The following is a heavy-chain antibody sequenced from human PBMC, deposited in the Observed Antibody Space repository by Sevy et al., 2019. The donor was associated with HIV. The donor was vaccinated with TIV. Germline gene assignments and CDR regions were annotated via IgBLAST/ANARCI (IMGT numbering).Heavy chain of an antibody. CDR1: GFAFSNYYA. D-gene: IGHD3-10*01. CDR3: AKDTITMVRGVIIKLGYFDY. CDR2: ISYDGSDK. V-gene: IGHV3-30-3*01. J-gene: IGHJ4*02. Sequence: GGSLRLSCAASGFAFSNYYAMHWVRQAPGKGLEWVALISYDGSDKYYSDSVKGRFTISRDNFKNTLFLQMNSLRAEDTAVYHCAKDTITMVRGVIIKLGYFDYWGQGTLVTVSS.